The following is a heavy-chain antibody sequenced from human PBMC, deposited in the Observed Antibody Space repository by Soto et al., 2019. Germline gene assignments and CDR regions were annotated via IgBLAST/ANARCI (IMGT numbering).Heavy chain of an antibody. CDR3: AKASGSGWPYYFDS. V-gene: IGHV3-23*01. J-gene: IGHJ4*02. D-gene: IGHD6-25*01. Sequence: VQLLESGGGLVQPGGSLRLSCAASGFSFNRYVMAWVRQAPGKGLEWVSAMSGDAVSTYYPDSVKGRFTISRDNSENTLFLQMNSLRAEDSAVYYCAKASGSGWPYYFDSWGQGTLVTVSS. CDR1: GFSFNRYV. CDR2: MSGDAVST.